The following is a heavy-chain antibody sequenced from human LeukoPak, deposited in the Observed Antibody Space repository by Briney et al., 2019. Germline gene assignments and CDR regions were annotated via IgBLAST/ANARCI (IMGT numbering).Heavy chain of an antibody. Sequence: GGSLRLSCAASGFTFTNYDIHWVRQATGKGLEWVAAISTTGDTHYIASVKGRFILSREDGKNSVNLHMNSLRAGDTAVYYCVSWGCGGDCYPNYFDYWGQGTLVTVSS. CDR1: GFTFTNYD. D-gene: IGHD2-21*02. J-gene: IGHJ4*02. CDR2: ISTTGDT. V-gene: IGHV3-13*04. CDR3: VSWGCGGDCYPNYFDY.